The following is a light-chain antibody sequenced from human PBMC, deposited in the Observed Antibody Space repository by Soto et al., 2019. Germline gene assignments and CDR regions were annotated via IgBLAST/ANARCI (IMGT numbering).Light chain of an antibody. J-gene: IGKJ1*01. V-gene: IGKV1-17*01. CDR2: GTS. CDR1: QDIRNE. Sequence: IQMTQSPSSLSTSVLDRVTITCRASQDIRNELGWYQQRPGKAPKLLIYGTSNLQTGVPSRFSGSGSGTEFTLTISSLQPEDFATYYYLQHETYPRTFGQGTKVDIK. CDR3: LQHETYPRT.